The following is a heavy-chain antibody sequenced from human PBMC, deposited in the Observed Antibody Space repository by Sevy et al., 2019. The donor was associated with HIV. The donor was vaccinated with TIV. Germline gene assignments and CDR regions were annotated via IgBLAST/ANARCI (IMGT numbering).Heavy chain of an antibody. CDR3: ARDGASDAFDI. CDR1: GFTFSSYW. CDR2: IKQDGSEK. D-gene: IGHD1-26*01. J-gene: IGHJ3*02. Sequence: GGSLRLSCAASGFTFSSYWMSWVRQAPGKGLEWVANIKQDGSEKYYVDSVKGRFTISRDNAKNSLYLQMISLRAEDAAVYYCARDGASDAFDIWGQGTMVTVSS. V-gene: IGHV3-7*03.